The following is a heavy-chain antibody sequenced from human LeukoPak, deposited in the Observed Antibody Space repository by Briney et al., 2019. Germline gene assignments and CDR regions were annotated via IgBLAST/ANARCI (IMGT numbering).Heavy chain of an antibody. Sequence: GASVKVSCKASGYTFTSYYMHWVRQAPGQGLEWMGIINPSGGSTSYAQKFQGRVTMTRDTSTSTVYMELSNLRGEDTAVYYCARESGRYGYWGYFDYWGQGSLVTVSS. CDR3: ARESGRYGYWGYFDY. V-gene: IGHV1-46*01. D-gene: IGHD3-22*01. J-gene: IGHJ4*02. CDR1: GYTFTSYY. CDR2: INPSGGST.